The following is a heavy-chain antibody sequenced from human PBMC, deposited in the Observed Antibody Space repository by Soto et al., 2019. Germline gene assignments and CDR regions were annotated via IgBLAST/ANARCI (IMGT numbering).Heavy chain of an antibody. CDR2: ISYDGSNK. D-gene: IGHD5-18*01. CDR1: GFTFSSYA. CDR3: ARVRDTHFDY. J-gene: IGHJ4*02. Sequence: QVQLVESGGGVVQPGRSLRLSCAASGFTFSSYAMHWVRQAPGKGLEWVAVISYDGSNKYYADSVKGRFTISRDNSKNTLYLQMNSLRAEDTAMYYCARVRDTHFDYWGQGTLVTVSS. V-gene: IGHV3-30-3*01.